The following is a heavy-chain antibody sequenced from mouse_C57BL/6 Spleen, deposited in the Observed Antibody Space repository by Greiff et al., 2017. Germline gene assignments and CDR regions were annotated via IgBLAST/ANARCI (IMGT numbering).Heavy chain of an antibody. V-gene: IGHV14-4*01. Sequence: EVKLQESGAELVRPGASVKLSCTASGFNIKDDYMHWVKQRPEQGLEWIGWIDPENGDTEYASKFQGKATITADTSSNTAYLQLSSRTSEDTAVYYCTTGITTAGARGYVEVWGTGTTVTVSS. CDR1: GFNIKDDY. D-gene: IGHD1-1*01. CDR2: IDPENGDT. CDR3: TTGITTAGARGYVEV. J-gene: IGHJ1*03.